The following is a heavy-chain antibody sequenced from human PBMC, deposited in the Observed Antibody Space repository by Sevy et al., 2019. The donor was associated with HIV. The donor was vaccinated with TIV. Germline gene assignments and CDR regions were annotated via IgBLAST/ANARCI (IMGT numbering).Heavy chain of an antibody. CDR1: GFTFSSYS. CDR2: ISSSSSYI. Sequence: GGSLRLSCAASGFTFSSYSMNWVRQAPGKGLEWVSSISSSSSYIYYVDSVKGRFTISRDNAKNSLYLQMNSLRAEDTAVYYCARGTILGYSYVGYYFDYWGQGTLVTVSS. CDR3: ARGTILGYSYVGYYFDY. D-gene: IGHD5-18*01. J-gene: IGHJ4*02. V-gene: IGHV3-21*01.